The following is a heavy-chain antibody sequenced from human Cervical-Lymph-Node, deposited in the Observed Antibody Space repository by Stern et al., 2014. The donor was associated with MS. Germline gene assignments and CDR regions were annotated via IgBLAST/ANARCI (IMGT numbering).Heavy chain of an antibody. D-gene: IGHD3-16*01. Sequence: VQLVQSGAEVKKPGSSVKVSCKASGGISWVRQAPGQGPEWLGGVLPFGGTSNYPQTFPGRSTIPAETATNTAQLTSKHLRVDDTAMYFCARGGGDNWFDPWGQGTLVTVSS. CDR2: VLPFGGTS. CDR3: ARGGGDNWFDP. J-gene: IGHJ5*02. V-gene: IGHV1-69*06. CDR1: GG.